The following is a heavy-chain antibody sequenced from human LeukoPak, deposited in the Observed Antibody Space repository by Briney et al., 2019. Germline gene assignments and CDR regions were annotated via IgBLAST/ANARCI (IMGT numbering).Heavy chain of an antibody. CDR2: INHSGST. V-gene: IGHV4-34*01. J-gene: IGHJ6*02. CDR3: AGAPMGGYYGMDV. CDR1: GGSFSGYY. D-gene: IGHD3-10*01. Sequence: SETLSLTCAVYGGSFSGYYWSWIRQPPGKGLEWIGEINHSGSTYYNPSLKSRVTISVDRSKNQFSLKLSSVTAADTAVYYCAGAPMGGYYGMDVWGQGTTVTVSS.